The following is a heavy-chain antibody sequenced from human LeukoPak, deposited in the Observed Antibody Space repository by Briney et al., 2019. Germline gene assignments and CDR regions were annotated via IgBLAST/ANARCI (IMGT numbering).Heavy chain of an antibody. J-gene: IGHJ6*02. CDR3: ARGAAAGSWVYGMDV. CDR1: GGSISASNW. V-gene: IGHV4-4*02. Sequence: SETLSLTCGVSGGSISASNWWSWVRQPPGKGLEWIGEIYYSGSTNYSPSLKSRVTMSVDKSKTQFSLNLSSVTAADTAVYYCARGAAAGSWVYGMDVWGRGTTVTVPS. D-gene: IGHD6-13*01. CDR2: IYYSGST.